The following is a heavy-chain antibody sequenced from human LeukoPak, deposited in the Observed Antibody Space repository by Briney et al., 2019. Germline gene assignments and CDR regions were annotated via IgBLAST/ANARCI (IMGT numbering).Heavy chain of an antibody. CDR2: ISGSGGST. CDR1: GFTFSSYA. CDR3: AGERFLEWGSYD. J-gene: IGHJ4*02. D-gene: IGHD3-3*01. Sequence: GGSLRLSCATSGFTFSSYAMSWVRQAPGKGLEWVSAISGSGGSTYYADSVKGRFTISRDNSKNTLFLQMNSLRAEDTAVYYCAGERFLEWGSYDWGQGTLVTVSS. V-gene: IGHV3-23*01.